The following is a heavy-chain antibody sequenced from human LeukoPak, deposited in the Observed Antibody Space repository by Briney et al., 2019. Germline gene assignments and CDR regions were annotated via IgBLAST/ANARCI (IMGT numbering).Heavy chain of an antibody. D-gene: IGHD5-18*01. CDR3: AKLGEGGYSYDYLPYYFDY. Sequence: GGSLRLSCAASGFTFNNYGMHWVRQAPGKGLEWVAFIRFDGSNKYYADSVKGRFTISRDNSKNTLYLQVNSLRAEDTAVYYCAKLGEGGYSYDYLPYYFDYWGQGTLVTVSS. V-gene: IGHV3-30*02. CDR1: GFTFNNYG. J-gene: IGHJ4*02. CDR2: IRFDGSNK.